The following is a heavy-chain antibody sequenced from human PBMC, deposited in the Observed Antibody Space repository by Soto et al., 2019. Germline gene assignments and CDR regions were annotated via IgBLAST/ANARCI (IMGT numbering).Heavy chain of an antibody. D-gene: IGHD1-26*01. CDR1: GCTFSSYS. CDR3: ARSSGGSYLSGNDGFDI. J-gene: IGHJ3*02. Sequence: GGSLRLSCAASGCTFSSYSMNWVRQAPGKGLEWVSSISSSSSYIYYADSVKGRFTISRDNAKNSLYLQMNSLSAEDTAVYYCARSSGGSYLSGNDGFDIWGQGTMVTVSS. CDR2: ISSSSSYI. V-gene: IGHV3-21*01.